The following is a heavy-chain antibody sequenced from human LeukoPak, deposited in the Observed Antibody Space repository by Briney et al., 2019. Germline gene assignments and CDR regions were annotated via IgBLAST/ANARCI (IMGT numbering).Heavy chain of an antibody. Sequence: GGSLRLSCAASGFTFSSYAISWVRQAPGKGLEWVSAISGSGGSTYYADSVKGRFTISRDNSKNTLYLQMNSLRAEDTAVYYCVRDQLYLGEFSYYYYGMDVWGQGTTVTVSS. J-gene: IGHJ6*02. CDR2: ISGSGGST. CDR3: VRDQLYLGEFSYYYYGMDV. D-gene: IGHD3-16*01. CDR1: GFTFSSYA. V-gene: IGHV3-23*01.